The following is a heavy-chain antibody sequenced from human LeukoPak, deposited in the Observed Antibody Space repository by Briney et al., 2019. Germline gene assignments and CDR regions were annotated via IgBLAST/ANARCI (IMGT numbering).Heavy chain of an antibody. CDR2: INPNSGGT. Sequence: GASVKVSCKASGCTFTGYYMHWVGPAPGQGVAWMGWINPNSGGTNYAQKFQGSVTMIRDTSNSTAYIELSRLRSDDTALYYCARAEAYYYGSGSYYWFDYWGQGTLVTVSS. CDR3: ARAEAYYYGSGSYYWFDY. D-gene: IGHD3-10*01. V-gene: IGHV1-2*02. J-gene: IGHJ4*02. CDR1: GCTFTGYY.